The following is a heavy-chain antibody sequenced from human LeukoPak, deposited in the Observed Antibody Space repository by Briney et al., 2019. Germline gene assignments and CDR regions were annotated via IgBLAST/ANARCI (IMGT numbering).Heavy chain of an antibody. CDR2: IWYDGSNK. CDR3: AKGNSSGWYGYYMDV. J-gene: IGHJ6*03. D-gene: IGHD6-19*01. V-gene: IGHV3-33*06. CDR1: GFTFSSYG. Sequence: GGSLRLSCAASGFTFSSYGMHWVRQAPGKGLDWVAVIWYDGSNKYYADSVKGRFTISRDNSKNTLYLQMNSLRAEDTAVYYCAKGNSSGWYGYYMDVWGKGTTLTVSS.